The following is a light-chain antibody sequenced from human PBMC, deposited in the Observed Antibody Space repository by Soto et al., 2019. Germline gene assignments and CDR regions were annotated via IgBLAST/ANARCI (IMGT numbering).Light chain of an antibody. CDR2: GAS. V-gene: IGKV3-15*01. Sequence: ETVMTQSPATLTVSPGERATLSCRASQSVYSNLAWYQQKPGQAPRLLIYGASTRATGIPARFSGSGSGTEFTLTFSSLQSEDFAVYYCQQYNNWPPVTFGPGTKVDVK. CDR1: QSVYSN. CDR3: QQYNNWPPVT. J-gene: IGKJ3*01.